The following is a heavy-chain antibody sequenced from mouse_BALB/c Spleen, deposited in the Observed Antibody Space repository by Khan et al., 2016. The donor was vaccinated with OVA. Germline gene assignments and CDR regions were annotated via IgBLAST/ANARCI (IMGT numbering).Heavy chain of an antibody. CDR1: GYSITSGYG. V-gene: IGHV3-2*02. Sequence: VQLKESGPGLVKPSQSLSLTCTVTGYSITSGYGWNWIRQFPGNKLEWMGYISYSGSTNYNPSLKSRIPITRDTSKNQFFLQLNSVTTEDTATYYCARTARIKYWGQGTTPTVSS. CDR2: ISYSGST. D-gene: IGHD1-2*01. CDR3: ARTARIKY. J-gene: IGHJ2*01.